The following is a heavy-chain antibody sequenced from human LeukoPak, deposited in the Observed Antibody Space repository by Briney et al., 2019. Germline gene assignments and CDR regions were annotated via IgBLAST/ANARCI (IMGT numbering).Heavy chain of an antibody. V-gene: IGHV3-11*01. CDR3: ARVDVGGGDEPRPDDYYYYGMDV. Sequence: GGSLRLSCAASGFTFSDYYMSWIRQAPGKGLEWVSYISSSGSTIYYADSVKGRFTISRDNAKNSLYLQMNSLRAEDTAVYYCARVDVGGGDEPRPDDYYYYGMDVWGQGTTVTVSS. D-gene: IGHD2-21*01. CDR2: ISSSGSTI. J-gene: IGHJ6*02. CDR1: GFTFSDYY.